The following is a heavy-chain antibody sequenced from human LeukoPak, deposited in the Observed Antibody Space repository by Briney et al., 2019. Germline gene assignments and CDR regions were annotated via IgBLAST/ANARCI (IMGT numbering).Heavy chain of an antibody. CDR1: GYTFTSFD. CDR3: ARGYNLDV. V-gene: IGHV1-8*01. D-gene: IGHD1-20*01. Sequence: ASVKVSCKASGYTFTSFDINWVRQATGQGLEWMGWMNPNINKAGYAQKFQGRVTLTMNTFISTACMELSGLTSEDTAVYYCARGYNLDVWGKGTTVTVSS. CDR2: MNPNINKA. J-gene: IGHJ6*04.